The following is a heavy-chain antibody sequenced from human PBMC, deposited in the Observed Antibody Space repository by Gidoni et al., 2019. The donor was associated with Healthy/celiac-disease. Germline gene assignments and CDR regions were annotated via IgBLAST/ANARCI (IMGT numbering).Heavy chain of an antibody. CDR2: ISGSGGSK. Sequence: EVPLLESGGGLVQPGGSLRLSCAASGFTFSSYAMSWVRQAPGKGLGWVSAISGSGGSKYYADSVKGRFTISRDNSKNTLYLQMNSLRAEDTAVYYCAKLAVGLRLTDAFDIWGQGTMVTVSS. CDR3: AKLAVGLRLTDAFDI. D-gene: IGHD3-3*01. V-gene: IGHV3-23*01. J-gene: IGHJ3*02. CDR1: GFTFSSYA.